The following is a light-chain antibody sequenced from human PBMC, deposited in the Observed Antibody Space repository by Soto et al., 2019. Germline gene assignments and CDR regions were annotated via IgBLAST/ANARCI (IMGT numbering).Light chain of an antibody. V-gene: IGKV1-5*01. CDR2: DAS. Sequence: DIQMTQSPSTLSASVGDRVTITCRASQSISSWLAWYQQKPGKAPKLLIYDASSLESGVPSRFSGSGSGTEFTLTISRLQPDDFATYYCQHYNSDRTFGQGTKVESK. CDR3: QHYNSDRT. CDR1: QSISSW. J-gene: IGKJ1*01.